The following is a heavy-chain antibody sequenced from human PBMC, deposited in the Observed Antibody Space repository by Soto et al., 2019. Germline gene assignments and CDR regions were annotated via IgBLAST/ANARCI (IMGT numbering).Heavy chain of an antibody. CDR2: MNPNSGNT. J-gene: IGHJ4*02. CDR3: AREVRTSRIAVAGTLRY. CDR1: GYTFTSYD. Sequence: ASVKVSCKASGYTFTSYDINWARQATGQGLEWMGWMNPNSGNTGYAQKFQGRVTMTRNTSISTAYMELSSLRSEDTAVYYCAREVRTSRIAVAGTLRYWGQGTLVTVSS. V-gene: IGHV1-8*01. D-gene: IGHD6-19*01.